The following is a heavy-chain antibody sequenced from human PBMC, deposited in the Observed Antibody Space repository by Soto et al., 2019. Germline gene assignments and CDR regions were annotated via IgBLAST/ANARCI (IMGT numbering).Heavy chain of an antibody. Sequence: SLRLSCAASGFTFSSYWMSWVRQAPGKGLEWVANIKQDGSEKYYVDSVKGRFTISRDNAKNSLYLQMNSLRAEDTAVYYCAKDNRYYYDSSGYPRAYYFDYWGQGTLVTVSS. D-gene: IGHD3-22*01. J-gene: IGHJ4*02. CDR2: IKQDGSEK. V-gene: IGHV3-7*05. CDR3: AKDNRYYYDSSGYPRAYYFDY. CDR1: GFTFSSYW.